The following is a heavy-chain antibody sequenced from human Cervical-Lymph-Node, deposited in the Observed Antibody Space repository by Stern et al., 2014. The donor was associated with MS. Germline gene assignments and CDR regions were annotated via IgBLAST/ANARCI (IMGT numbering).Heavy chain of an antibody. CDR1: EYTFTYFF. V-gene: IGHV1-46*03. Sequence: VQLVESGAEVKKPGASVKVSCKASEYTFTYFFMHWVRQAPGQGLEWMGVINPSSGFTTYAQKFQGRVTMTRDTSTSTVYMELTSLTSEDTAVYYCASARNTAFDIWGQGTLVTVSS. J-gene: IGHJ3*02. CDR2: INPSSGFT. CDR3: ASARNTAFDI.